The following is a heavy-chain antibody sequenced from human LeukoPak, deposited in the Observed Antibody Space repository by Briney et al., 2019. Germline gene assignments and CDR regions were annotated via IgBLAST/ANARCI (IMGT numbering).Heavy chain of an antibody. CDR3: AKGNYGDYGGAEYFQH. J-gene: IGHJ1*01. CDR1: GFTFSSYG. CDR2: IWYDGSNK. D-gene: IGHD4-17*01. Sequence: GGSLRLSCAASGFTFSSYGMRWVRQAPGKGLEWVAVIWYDGSNKYYADSVKGRFTISRDNSKNTLYLQMNSLRAEDTAVYYCAKGNYGDYGGAEYFQHWGQGTLVTVSS. V-gene: IGHV3-33*06.